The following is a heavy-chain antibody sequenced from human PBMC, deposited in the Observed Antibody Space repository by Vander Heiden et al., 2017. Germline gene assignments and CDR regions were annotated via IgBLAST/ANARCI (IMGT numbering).Heavy chain of an antibody. J-gene: IGHJ4*02. Sequence: EVQLLESGGGLVQPGGSLRLSCAASGFTFRRDAMRWVRQAPGKGLEWVSAISGSGGSTYYADSVKGRFTISRDNSKNTLYLQMNSLRAEDTAVYYCAKAVERITIFGVVTAVDYWGQGTLVTVSS. CDR3: AKAVERITIFGVVTAVDY. CDR2: ISGSGGST. V-gene: IGHV3-23*01. CDR1: GFTFRRDA. D-gene: IGHD3-3*01.